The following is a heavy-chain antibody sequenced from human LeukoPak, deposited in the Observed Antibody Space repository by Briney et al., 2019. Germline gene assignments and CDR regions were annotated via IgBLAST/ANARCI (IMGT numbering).Heavy chain of an antibody. V-gene: IGHV3-30*04. CDR1: GFTFSSYA. D-gene: IGHD3-22*01. Sequence: GGSLRLSCAASGFTFSSYAMHWVRQAPGKGLEWVAVISYDGSNKYYADSVKGRFTISRDDSKNTLYLQMNSLRAEDTAVYYCARSYHDYYDSSGYSVGCWGQGTLVTVSS. J-gene: IGHJ4*02. CDR3: ARSYHDYYDSSGYSVGC. CDR2: ISYDGSNK.